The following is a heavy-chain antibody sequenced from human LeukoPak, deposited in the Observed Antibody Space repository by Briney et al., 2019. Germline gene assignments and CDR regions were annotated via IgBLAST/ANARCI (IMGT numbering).Heavy chain of an antibody. V-gene: IGHV3-48*03. CDR3: ARVGTEARIIRNPGSIDSGKTGRSAFDI. Sequence: PGGSLRLSCAASGFTFSSYEMNCVRQAPGKGLEWVSYISSSGSTIYYADSVKGRFTISRDNAKNSLYLQMNSLRAEDTAVYYCARVGTEARIIRNPGSIDSGKTGRSAFDIWGQGTMVTVSS. D-gene: IGHD1-26*01. CDR1: GFTFSSYE. CDR2: ISSSGSTI. J-gene: IGHJ3*02.